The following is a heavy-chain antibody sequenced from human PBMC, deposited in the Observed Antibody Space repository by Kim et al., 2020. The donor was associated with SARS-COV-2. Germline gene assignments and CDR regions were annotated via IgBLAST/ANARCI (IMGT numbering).Heavy chain of an antibody. D-gene: IGHD2-15*01. V-gene: IGHV3-49*04. Sequence: GGSLRLSCTASGFTFGDYAMSWVRQAPGKGLEWVGFIRSKAYGGTTEYAASVKGGFTISRDDSKSIAYLQMNSLKTEDTAVYYCTRGYCSGGSCPGTYYYYGMDVWGQGTTVTVSS. CDR2: IRSKAYGGTT. J-gene: IGHJ6*02. CDR1: GFTFGDYA. CDR3: TRGYCSGGSCPGTYYYYGMDV.